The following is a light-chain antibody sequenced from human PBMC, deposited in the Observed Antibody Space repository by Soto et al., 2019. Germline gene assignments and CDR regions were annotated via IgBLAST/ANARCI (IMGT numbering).Light chain of an antibody. CDR1: QSISTR. V-gene: IGKV1-5*03. CDR2: KAS. Sequence: DIQMTQSPSTLSASVGDRVAITCRASQSISTRLAWYQQKPGKAPKLLIYKASTLESGVPSRFSGSGSGTDFTLTISRLEPEDFAVYYCQQYGSSRVTFGQGTKVDI. CDR3: QQYGSSRVT. J-gene: IGKJ1*01.